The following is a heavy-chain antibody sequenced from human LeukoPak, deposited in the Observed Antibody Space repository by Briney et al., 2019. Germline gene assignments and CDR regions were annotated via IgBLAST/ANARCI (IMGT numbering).Heavy chain of an antibody. CDR3: ARDLGGCSGGSCYENWFDP. V-gene: IGHV1-2*02. D-gene: IGHD2-15*01. J-gene: IGHJ5*02. CDR2: INPNSGGT. CDR1: GYTFTGYY. Sequence: ASVKVSCKASGYTFTGYYMHWVRQAPGQGLERMGWINPNSGGTNYAQKFQGRVTMTRDTSISTAYMELSRLRSDDTAVYYCARDLGGCSGGSCYENWFDPWGQGTLVTVSS.